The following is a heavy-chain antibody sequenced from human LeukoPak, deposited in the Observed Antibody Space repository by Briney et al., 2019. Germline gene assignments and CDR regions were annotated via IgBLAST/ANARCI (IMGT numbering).Heavy chain of an antibody. D-gene: IGHD7-27*01. CDR1: GFTFSVDY. Sequence: GGSLRLSCAASGFTFSVDYMNWIRQAPGEGLEWVSYISSDGATTYYADSVRGRFTISRDNAKNSLYLQMNSLRAEDTAVYYCVRPLTGARRAFEIWGQGTMVTVSS. CDR2: ISSDGATT. J-gene: IGHJ3*02. CDR3: VRPLTGARRAFEI. V-gene: IGHV3-11*01.